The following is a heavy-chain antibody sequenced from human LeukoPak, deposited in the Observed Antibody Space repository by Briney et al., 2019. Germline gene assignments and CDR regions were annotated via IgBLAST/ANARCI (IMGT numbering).Heavy chain of an antibody. D-gene: IGHD2-15*01. Sequence: ASVKVSCKASGYTFTGYYIHWVRQAPGQGLEWMGWINPNSGGTNYAQNFQGRVTMARDTSISTAYMELSRLRSDDTAVYYCARGYCTSGSCYGWFDPWGQGTLVTVSS. V-gene: IGHV1-2*02. CDR3: ARGYCTSGSCYGWFDP. CDR2: INPNSGGT. J-gene: IGHJ5*02. CDR1: GYTFTGYY.